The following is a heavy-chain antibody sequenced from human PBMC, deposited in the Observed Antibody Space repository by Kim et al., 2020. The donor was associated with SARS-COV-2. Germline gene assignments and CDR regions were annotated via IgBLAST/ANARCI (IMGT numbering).Heavy chain of an antibody. D-gene: IGHD5-18*01. Sequence: ASVKVSCKASGYTFTGYYMHWVRQAPGQGLEWMGWINPNSGGTNYAQKFQGRVTMTRDTSISTAYMELSRLRSDDTAVYYCARDPQYSYGSNWYFDLWGRGTLVTVSS. V-gene: IGHV1-2*02. CDR3: ARDPQYSYGSNWYFDL. J-gene: IGHJ2*01. CDR1: GYTFTGYY. CDR2: INPNSGGT.